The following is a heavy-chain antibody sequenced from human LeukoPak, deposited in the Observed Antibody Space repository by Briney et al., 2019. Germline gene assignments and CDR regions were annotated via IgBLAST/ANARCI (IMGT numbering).Heavy chain of an antibody. V-gene: IGHV1-18*01. Sequence: ASVKVSCKASGHTFTSYGISWVRQAPGQGLEWMGWISAYNGNTNYAQKLQGRVTMTTDTSTSTAYMELRSLRSDDTAVYYCARELVYRITIFGVVIIHDAFDIWGQGTMVTVSS. CDR3: ARELVYRITIFGVVIIHDAFDI. CDR1: GHTFTSYG. D-gene: IGHD3-3*01. J-gene: IGHJ3*02. CDR2: ISAYNGNT.